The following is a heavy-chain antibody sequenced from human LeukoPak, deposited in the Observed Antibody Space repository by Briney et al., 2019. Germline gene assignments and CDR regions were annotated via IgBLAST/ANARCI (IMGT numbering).Heavy chain of an antibody. CDR3: AKDWDSSGWYLGFDY. V-gene: IGHV3-23*01. CDR1: GFTFSSYW. J-gene: IGHJ4*02. D-gene: IGHD6-19*01. CDR2: IGGDSVST. Sequence: GALRLSCAASGFTFSSYWMSWVRQAPGKGLEWVSAIGGDSVSTYYADSLKGRFTISRDNSKNTVYLQMNSLRADDSAIYYCAKDWDSSGWYLGFDYWGQGTLVTVSS.